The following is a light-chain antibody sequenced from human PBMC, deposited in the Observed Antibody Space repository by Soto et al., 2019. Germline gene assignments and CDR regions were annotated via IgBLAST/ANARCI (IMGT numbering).Light chain of an antibody. J-gene: IGLJ7*01. Sequence: QSALTQPASVSGSPGQSITISCTGTSSDVGGYNYVSWYQQHPGKAPKLMIYDVSNRPSGVSNRFSGSKSGNTASLTISGLHAEDEADYYCSSYTSSSTEFGGGTQLTVL. CDR2: DVS. CDR1: SSDVGGYNY. V-gene: IGLV2-14*01. CDR3: SSYTSSSTE.